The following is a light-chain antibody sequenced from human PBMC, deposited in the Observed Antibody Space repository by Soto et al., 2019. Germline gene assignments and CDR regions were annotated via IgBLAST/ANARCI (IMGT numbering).Light chain of an antibody. CDR3: QQYNNWPPTTT. J-gene: IGKJ1*01. CDR2: GAS. V-gene: IGKV3-15*01. CDR1: QSVSSN. Sequence: EMGESRAILSESPGERATLSCRASQSVSSNLAWYQQKPGQAPRLLIYGASTRATGIPARFSGSGSGTEFTLPISSLQSEDFAVYSCQQYNNWPPTTTLGQGTKVDIK.